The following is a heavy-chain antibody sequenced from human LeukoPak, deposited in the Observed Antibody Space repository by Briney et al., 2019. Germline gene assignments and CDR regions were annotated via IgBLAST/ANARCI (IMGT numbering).Heavy chain of an antibody. J-gene: IGHJ4*02. CDR1: GFTFSSYW. CDR2: IKQDGGKK. V-gene: IGHV3-7*03. D-gene: IGHD3-22*01. Sequence: GGSLRLSCAASGFTFSSYWMTWVRQAPGKGLEWVANIKQDGGKKNYVDSVKGRFTISRDNAKNSLYLQMNSLRAEDTAVYYCATPLDYYDSSGYHQGGDWGQGTLVTVSS. CDR3: ATPLDYYDSSGYHQGGD.